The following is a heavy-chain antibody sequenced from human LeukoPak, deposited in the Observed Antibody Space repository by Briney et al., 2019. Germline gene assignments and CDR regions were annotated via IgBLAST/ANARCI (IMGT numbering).Heavy chain of an antibody. V-gene: IGHV3-30-3*01. CDR2: ISYDGSNK. CDR3: ASLYTNFDY. CDR1: GFTFSSYA. Sequence: PGRSLRLSCAASGFTFSSYAMHWVRQAPGKGLEWVAVISYDGSNKYYADSVKGRFTISRDNSKNTLYLQMNSLRAEDSAVYYCASLYTNFDYWGQGTLVTVSS. D-gene: IGHD2-2*02. J-gene: IGHJ4*02.